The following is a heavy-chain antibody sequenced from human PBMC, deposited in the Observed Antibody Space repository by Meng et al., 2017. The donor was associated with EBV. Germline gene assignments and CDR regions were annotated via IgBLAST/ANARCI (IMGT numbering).Heavy chain of an antibody. V-gene: IGHV1-8*01. Sequence: VELVKHGAEVKKPGASVKVSFKASGYTFTSYDINWVRQATGQGLEWMGWMNPNSGNTGYAQKFQGRVTMTRNTSISTAYMELSSLRSEDTAVYYCARGRGVYCSGGSCYPGWFDPWGQGTLVTVSS. J-gene: IGHJ5*02. CDR1: GYTFTSYD. CDR2: MNPNSGNT. D-gene: IGHD2-15*01. CDR3: ARGRGVYCSGGSCYPGWFDP.